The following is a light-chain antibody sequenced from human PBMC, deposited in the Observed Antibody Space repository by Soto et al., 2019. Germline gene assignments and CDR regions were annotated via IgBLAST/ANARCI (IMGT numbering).Light chain of an antibody. CDR1: TSDVGGYNY. J-gene: IGLJ1*01. CDR2: EVS. Sequence: QSVLTQPASVAGFPGQSITISCTGTTSDVGGYNYVSWYQHHPGNAPKLIIYEVSSRSSGVSNRFSGSKSGNTASLIISGLQTEDEADYYCSSYTSSSTSVFGNGTKVTVL. CDR3: SSYTSSSTSV. V-gene: IGLV2-14*01.